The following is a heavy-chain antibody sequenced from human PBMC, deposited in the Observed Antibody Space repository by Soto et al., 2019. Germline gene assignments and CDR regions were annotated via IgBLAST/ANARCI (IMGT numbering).Heavy chain of an antibody. Sequence: LRLSCVASGLIVSNNYMSWVRQAPGKGLEWVSVMYSGGATYYADSVKGRFTISRDNSKNTLLLEMSSLGPEDTAVYYCARDRTGYYGMDVWGQGTTVTVSS. J-gene: IGHJ6*02. CDR2: MYSGGAT. CDR3: ARDRTGYYGMDV. V-gene: IGHV3-53*01. CDR1: GLIVSNNY.